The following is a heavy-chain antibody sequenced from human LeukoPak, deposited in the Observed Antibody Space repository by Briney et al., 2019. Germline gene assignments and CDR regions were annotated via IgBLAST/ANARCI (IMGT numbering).Heavy chain of an antibody. CDR3: ARDAKYYYGSRTYFFFEY. J-gene: IGHJ4*02. CDR2: IYTSGTT. Sequence: SETLSLTCTVSGGSFSTYYWSWIRQPAGKGLEWIGHIYTSGTTNYNPSLKSRVTMSIDTSKNQFSLKLSSVTAADTAIYYCARDAKYYYGSRTYFFFEYWGQGTLVTVSS. CDR1: GGSFSTYY. V-gene: IGHV4-4*07. D-gene: IGHD3-10*01.